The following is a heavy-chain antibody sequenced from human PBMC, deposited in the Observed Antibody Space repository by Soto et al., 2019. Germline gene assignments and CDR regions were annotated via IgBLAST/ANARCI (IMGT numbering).Heavy chain of an antibody. Sequence: PSETLSLTCTVSGGSISSGGYYWSWIRQHPGKGLEWIGYIYYSGSTYYNPSLKSRVTISVDTSKNQFSLKLSSVTAADTAVYYCARAKDYDFWSGYRNFDYWGQGTLVTSPQ. V-gene: IGHV4-31*03. D-gene: IGHD3-3*01. CDR2: IYYSGST. CDR1: GGSISSGGYY. J-gene: IGHJ4*02. CDR3: ARAKDYDFWSGYRNFDY.